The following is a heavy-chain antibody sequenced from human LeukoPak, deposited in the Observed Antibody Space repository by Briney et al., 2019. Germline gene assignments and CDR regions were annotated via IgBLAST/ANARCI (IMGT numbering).Heavy chain of an antibody. CDR3: ASVLSNEWLLSSSYMDV. CDR1: GGSISSSSYY. V-gene: IGHV4-39*01. J-gene: IGHJ6*03. Sequence: SETLSLTCTASGGSISSSSYYWGWIRQPPGKGLEWIGSIYYSGSTYYNPSLKSRVTISVDTSKNQLSLKLSSVTAADTAVYYCASVLSNEWLLSSSYMDVWGKGTTVTVSS. CDR2: IYYSGST. D-gene: IGHD3-3*01.